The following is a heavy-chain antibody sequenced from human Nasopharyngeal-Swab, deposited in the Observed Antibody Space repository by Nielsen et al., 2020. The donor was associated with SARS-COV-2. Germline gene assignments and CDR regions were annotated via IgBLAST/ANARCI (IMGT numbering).Heavy chain of an antibody. CDR1: GFIVSYNY. J-gene: IGHJ5*02. V-gene: IGHV3-53*01. CDR2: IYAGGDT. CDR3: VRSFMQWLAHGS. D-gene: IGHD3-3*01. Sequence: GGSLRLSCVASGFIVSYNYMSWVRQVPGKGLEWVSVIYAGGDTYYADSGRGRFTISRDKSTNMVYLQMNSLTADDTAVYYCVRSFMQWLAHGSWGQGILVIVS.